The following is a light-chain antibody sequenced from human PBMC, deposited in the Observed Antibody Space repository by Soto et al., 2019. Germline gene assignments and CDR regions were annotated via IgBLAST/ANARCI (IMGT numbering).Light chain of an antibody. V-gene: IGKV3-15*01. Sequence: EIVMTQSPATLSVSQGERATLSCRASQSVSSNLAWYQQKPGQAPRLLIYGASTRATGIPARFSGSGSGTEVTLTISSLQSEDFAVYWSPLTFGGGTKVEIK. CDR2: GAS. CDR1: QSVSSN. J-gene: IGKJ4*01. CDR3: PLT.